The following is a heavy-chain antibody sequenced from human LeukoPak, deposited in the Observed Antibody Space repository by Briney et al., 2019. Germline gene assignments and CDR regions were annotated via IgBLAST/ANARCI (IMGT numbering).Heavy chain of an antibody. V-gene: IGHV4-59*01. Sequence: SETLSLTCTVSGGSISSYYWSWIRQPPGKGLEWIGYIYYSGSTNYNPSLRSRVTISVDTSKNQFSLKLSSVTAADTAVYYCARDSSGWYHWFDPWGQGTLVTVSS. J-gene: IGHJ5*02. CDR1: GGSISSYY. CDR2: IYYSGST. CDR3: ARDSSGWYHWFDP. D-gene: IGHD6-19*01.